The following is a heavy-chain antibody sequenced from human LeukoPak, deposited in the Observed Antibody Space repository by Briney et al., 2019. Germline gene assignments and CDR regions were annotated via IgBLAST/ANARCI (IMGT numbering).Heavy chain of an antibody. CDR2: INPNSGGT. CDR3: ARDDMVRGVMVSD. J-gene: IGHJ4*02. D-gene: IGHD3-10*01. V-gene: IGHV1-2*04. CDR1: GYTFTGYY. Sequence: SVKVSCKASGYTFTGYYLHWVRQPPGQGLEWMGWINPNSGGTNYAQKFQGSVTMTRDTYISTAYMDLSSLRSDDTAVYYCARDDMVRGVMVSDWGQGTLVTVSS.